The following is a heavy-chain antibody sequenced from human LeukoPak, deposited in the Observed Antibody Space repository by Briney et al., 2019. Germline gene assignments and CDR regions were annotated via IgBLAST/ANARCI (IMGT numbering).Heavy chain of an antibody. J-gene: IGHJ3*02. D-gene: IGHD3-10*01. V-gene: IGHV3-21*01. CDR2: ISSSSSYI. CDR1: GFTFSSYS. Sequence: GGSLRLSCAAPGFTFSSYSMNWVRQAPGKGLEWVSSISSSSSYIYYADSVKGRFTISRDNAKNSLYLQMNSLRAEDTAVYYCARDAVYYGSGEDYRQNDAFDIWGQGTMVTVSS. CDR3: ARDAVYYGSGEDYRQNDAFDI.